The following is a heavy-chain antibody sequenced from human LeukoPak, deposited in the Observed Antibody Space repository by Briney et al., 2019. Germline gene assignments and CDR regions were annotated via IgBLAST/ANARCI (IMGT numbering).Heavy chain of an antibody. V-gene: IGHV1-2*04. CDR2: INPNSGGT. CDR1: GYTFTGYY. J-gene: IGHJ4*02. D-gene: IGHD6-13*01. Sequence: ASVKVSCKASGYTFTGYYMHWVRQAPGQGLEWMGRINPNSGGTNYAQKFQGWVTMTRDTSISTAYMELSRLRSDDTAVYYCARSIAAAPRPDYWGQGTLVTVSS. CDR3: ARSIAAAPRPDY.